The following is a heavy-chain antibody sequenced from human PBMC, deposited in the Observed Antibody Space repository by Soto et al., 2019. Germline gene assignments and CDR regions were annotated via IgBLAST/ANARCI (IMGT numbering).Heavy chain of an antibody. J-gene: IGHJ2*01. V-gene: IGHV1-69*01. CDR2: IIPIFGTA. Sequence: QVQLVQSGAEVKKPGSSVKVSCKASGGTFSSYAISWVRQAPGQGLEWMGGIIPIFGTANYAQKVQGRVTITADEPTSTAYMELSSLRSDDTAVYYCARSGITETTLYGYFDLWGRGTLVTVSS. D-gene: IGHD1-7*01. CDR1: GGTFSSYA. CDR3: ARSGITETTLYGYFDL.